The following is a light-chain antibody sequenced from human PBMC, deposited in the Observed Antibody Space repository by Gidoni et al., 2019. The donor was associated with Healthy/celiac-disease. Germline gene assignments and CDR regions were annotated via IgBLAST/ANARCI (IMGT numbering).Light chain of an antibody. Sequence: DIQLTQSPSFLSASGGDRVTITCWASQGISSYLAWYQQKPGKAPKLLIYAASTLQSGVPSRFSGSGSGTEFTLTISSLQPEDFATYYCQQLNSYPRSFGQGTKLEIK. CDR1: QGISSY. J-gene: IGKJ2*04. CDR2: AAS. V-gene: IGKV1-9*01. CDR3: QQLNSYPRS.